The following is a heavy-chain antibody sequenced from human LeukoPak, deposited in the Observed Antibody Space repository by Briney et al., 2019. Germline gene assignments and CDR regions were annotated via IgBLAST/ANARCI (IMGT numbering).Heavy chain of an antibody. Sequence: QPGGSLRLSCAASGFTFSSYEMNWVRQAPGKGLEWVSYISSSGSTIYYADSVKGRFTISRDNAKNSLYLQMNSLRAEDTAVYHCARAYSSGWFKYWFDPWGQGTLVTVSS. CDR1: GFTFSSYE. CDR3: ARAYSSGWFKYWFDP. CDR2: ISSSGSTI. D-gene: IGHD6-19*01. V-gene: IGHV3-48*03. J-gene: IGHJ5*02.